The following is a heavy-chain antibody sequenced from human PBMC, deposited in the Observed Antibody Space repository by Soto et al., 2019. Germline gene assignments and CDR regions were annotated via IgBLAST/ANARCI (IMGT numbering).Heavy chain of an antibody. V-gene: IGHV3-23*04. J-gene: IGHJ4*02. CDR1: GFIFTTSD. CDR2: ITITGDTT. Sequence: EVQLVESEGGLVQPGGSLRLSCEASGFIFTTSDMSWVRQAPGKGLEWISSITITGDTTHYADSVKGRFTISRDNSRNTVYLQRNSLGVANRAVNYLAKGGGGDHGYWGQGTLVAVSS. CDR3: AKGGGGDHGY. D-gene: IGHD2-21*02.